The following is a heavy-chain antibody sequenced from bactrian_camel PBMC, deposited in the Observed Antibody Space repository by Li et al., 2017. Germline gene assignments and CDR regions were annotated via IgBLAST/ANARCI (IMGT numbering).Heavy chain of an antibody. Sequence: QLVESGGGLVQPGGSLRLSCPASGFTFSSYAMSWVRQAPGKGLEWVSGINSGGGSTYSPDSLKGRFTISRDNAKNTLYLQMNSLKTEDTAVYYCATDSGGWLGSNQGTQVTVS. J-gene: IGHJ4*01. CDR2: INSGGGST. D-gene: IGHD5*01. CDR1: GFTFSSYA. V-gene: IGHV3S31*01.